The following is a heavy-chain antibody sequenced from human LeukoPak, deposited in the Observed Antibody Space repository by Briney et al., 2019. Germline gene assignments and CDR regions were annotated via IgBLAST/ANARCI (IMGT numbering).Heavy chain of an antibody. D-gene: IGHD5-24*01. J-gene: IGHJ5*02. CDR3: AKDRGMATMDDWFDP. CDR2: IRYDGSNK. V-gene: IGHV3-30*02. Sequence: GGSLRLSCAASGFTFSSYGMHWVRQAPGKGLEWVAFIRYDGSNKYYADSVKGRFTISRDNSKNTLYLQMNSLRAEDTAVYYCAKDRGMATMDDWFDPWGQGTLVTVSS. CDR1: GFTFSSYG.